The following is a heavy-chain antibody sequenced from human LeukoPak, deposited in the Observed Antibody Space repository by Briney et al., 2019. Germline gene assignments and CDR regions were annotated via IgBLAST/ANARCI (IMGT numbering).Heavy chain of an antibody. D-gene: IGHD5-24*01. V-gene: IGHV4-30-4*01. CDR2: IYYSGST. J-gene: IGHJ4*02. CDR1: GGSISSGDYY. Sequence: SETLSLTCTVSGGSISSGDYYWRWIRQPPGKGLEWIGYIYYSGSTYYNPSLKSRVTISVDTSKNQFSLKLSSVTAADTAVYYCARDAGRDGYNLWGQGTLVTVSS. CDR3: ARDAGRDGYNL.